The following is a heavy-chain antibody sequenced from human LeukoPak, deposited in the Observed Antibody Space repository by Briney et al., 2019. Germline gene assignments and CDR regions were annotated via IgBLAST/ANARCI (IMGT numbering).Heavy chain of an antibody. D-gene: IGHD6-19*01. Sequence: SETLSLTCAVYGGSFSGYYWSWIRQPPGKGLEWIGEINHSGSTNYNPSLKSRVTISVDTSKNQLSLKLSSVTAADTAVYYCARLQAVAARDYWGQGTLVTVSS. J-gene: IGHJ4*02. CDR2: INHSGST. CDR1: GGSFSGYY. V-gene: IGHV4-34*01. CDR3: ARLQAVAARDY.